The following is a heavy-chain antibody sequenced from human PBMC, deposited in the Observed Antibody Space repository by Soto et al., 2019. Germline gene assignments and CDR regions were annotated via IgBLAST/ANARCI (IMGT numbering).Heavy chain of an antibody. CDR3: ARAVETGQGDWFDP. CDR2: INPNSGGT. V-gene: IGHV1-2*02. J-gene: IGHJ5*02. D-gene: IGHD2-2*01. CDR1: GYTFTGYY. Sequence: GASVKVSCKASGYTFTGYYMHWVRQAPGQGLEWMGWINPNSGGTNYAQKFQGRVTMTRDTSISTAYMELSRLRSDDTAVYYCARAVETGQGDWFDPWGQGTLVTVSS.